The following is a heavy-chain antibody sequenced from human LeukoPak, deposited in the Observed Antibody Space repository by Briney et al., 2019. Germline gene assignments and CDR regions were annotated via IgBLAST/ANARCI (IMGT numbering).Heavy chain of an antibody. V-gene: IGHV1-2*02. CDR3: ARPEIMITFGGVIGDFDY. D-gene: IGHD3-16*01. CDR1: GYTFTGYY. CDR2: INPNSGGT. J-gene: IGHJ4*02. Sequence: GASVKVSCKASGYTFTGYYMHWVRQAPGQGLEWMGWINPNSGGTNYAQKFQGRVTMTRDTSISTAYMELSRLRSDDTAVYYCARPEIMITFGGVIGDFDYWGQGTLVTVSS.